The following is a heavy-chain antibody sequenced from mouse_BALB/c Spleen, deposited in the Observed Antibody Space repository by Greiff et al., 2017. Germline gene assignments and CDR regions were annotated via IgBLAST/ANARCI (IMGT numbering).Heavy chain of an antibody. V-gene: IGHV1-7*01. CDR3: ARGIYYDDY. D-gene: IGHD2-4*01. CDR1: GYTFTSYW. Sequence: VQLQQSGAELAKPGASVKMSCKASGYTFTSYWMHWVKQRPGQGLEWIGYINPSTGYTEYNQKFKDKATLTADKSSSTAYMQLSSLTSEDSAVYYCARGIYYDDYWGQGTTLTVSS. J-gene: IGHJ2*01. CDR2: INPSTGYT.